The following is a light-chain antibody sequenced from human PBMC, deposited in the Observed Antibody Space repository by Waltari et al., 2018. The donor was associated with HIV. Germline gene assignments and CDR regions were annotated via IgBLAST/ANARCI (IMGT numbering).Light chain of an antibody. CDR1: TLPANF. CDR3: QAWDSSTWV. V-gene: IGLV3-1*01. Sequence: SYALTQPSSVYVSPGQTDPIPCSGATLPANFACRYQQKPGQSPVLVIYQDSKRPSGIPERFSVSNSGNTATLTISGTQAMDEADYYCQAWDSSTWVFGGGTKLTVL. J-gene: IGLJ3*02. CDR2: QDS.